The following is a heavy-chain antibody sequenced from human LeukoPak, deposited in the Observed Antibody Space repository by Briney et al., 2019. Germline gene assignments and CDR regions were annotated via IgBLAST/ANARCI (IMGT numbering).Heavy chain of an antibody. Sequence: GGSLRLSCAASGFTFSSYGMHWVRQAPGKGLEWVAVIWYDGSNKYYADSVKGRFTISRDNSKNTLYLQMNSLRAEDTAVYYCARGKPLLEPVIIDAFDIWGQGTMVTVSS. CDR1: GFTFSSYG. CDR2: IWYDGSNK. V-gene: IGHV3-33*01. D-gene: IGHD3-16*02. CDR3: ARGKPLLEPVIIDAFDI. J-gene: IGHJ3*02.